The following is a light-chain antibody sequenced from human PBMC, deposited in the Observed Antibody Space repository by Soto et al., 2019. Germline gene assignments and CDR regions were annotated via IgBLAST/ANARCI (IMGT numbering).Light chain of an antibody. CDR2: AAS. CDR1: QSVSSSD. CDR3: QQSGGSPPFT. Sequence: EIVLTQSPGTLSLSPGERATLSCRASQSVSSSDLAWYQHKPGQAPRLLIYAASRRATGISDRFSGSGSGTDFTLTISRLEPEDFVVYYCQQSGGSPPFTFGQGTKLEIK. J-gene: IGKJ2*01. V-gene: IGKV3-20*01.